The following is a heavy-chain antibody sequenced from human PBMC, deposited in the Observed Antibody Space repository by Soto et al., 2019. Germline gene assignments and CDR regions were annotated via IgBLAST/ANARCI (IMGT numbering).Heavy chain of an antibody. J-gene: IGHJ4*02. CDR3: ATCIGYGELTPFDY. CDR1: GGTFSSYA. CDR2: NIPIFGTA. V-gene: IGHV1-69*12. Sequence: QVQLVQSGAEVKKPGSSVKVSCKASGGTFSSYAISWVRQAPGQGLEWMGGNIPIFGTANYAQKFQGRVTITAVESTSTAYMELSSLRSEDTAVYYCATCIGYGELTPFDYWGQGTLVTVSS. D-gene: IGHD3-10*01.